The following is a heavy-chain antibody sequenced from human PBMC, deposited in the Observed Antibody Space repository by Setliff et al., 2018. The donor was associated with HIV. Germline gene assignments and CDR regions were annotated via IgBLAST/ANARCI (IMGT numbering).Heavy chain of an antibody. V-gene: IGHV3-7*01. D-gene: IGHD5-18*01. CDR2: IKQDGSEK. CDR3: ARVADGYNSYFDY. CDR1: GFTLSNYW. Sequence: GGSLRLSCAASGFTLSNYWMSWVRQAPGKGLEWVANIKQDGSEKYYVDSVKGRFTISRDNAKNSLFLQMHSLRAEDTAVYYCARVADGYNSYFDYWGQGSLVTVSS. J-gene: IGHJ4*02.